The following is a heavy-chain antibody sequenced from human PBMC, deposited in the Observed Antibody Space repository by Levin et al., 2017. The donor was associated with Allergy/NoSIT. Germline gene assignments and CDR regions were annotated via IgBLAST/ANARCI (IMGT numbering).Heavy chain of an antibody. J-gene: IGHJ4*02. CDR3: AKDILYYGGSSADY. CDR2: ISYDGSNK. Sequence: GGSLRLSCAASGFTFSSYGMHWVRQAPGKGLEWVAVISYDGSNKYYADSVKGRFTISRDNSKNTLYLQMNSLRAEDTAVYYCAKDILYYGGSSADYWGQGTLVTVSS. CDR1: GFTFSSYG. V-gene: IGHV3-30*18. D-gene: IGHD4-23*01.